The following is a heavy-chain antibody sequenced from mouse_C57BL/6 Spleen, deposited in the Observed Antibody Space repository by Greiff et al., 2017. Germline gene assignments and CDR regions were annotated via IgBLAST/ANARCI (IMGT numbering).Heavy chain of an antibody. CDR3: ARPNLTGTVWYFDV. D-gene: IGHD4-1*01. V-gene: IGHV5-17*01. Sequence: EVKLMESGGGLVKPGGSLKLSCAASGFTFSDYGMHWVRQAPEKGLEWVAYISSGSSTIYYADPVKGRFTISRDNAKNTLFRQMTMLRSEDTAMYYCARPNLTGTVWYFDVWGTGTTVTVSS. CDR2: ISSGSSTI. J-gene: IGHJ1*03. CDR1: GFTFSDYG.